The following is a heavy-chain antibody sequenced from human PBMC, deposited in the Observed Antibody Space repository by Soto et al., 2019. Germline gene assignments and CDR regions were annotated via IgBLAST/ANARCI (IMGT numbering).Heavy chain of an antibody. J-gene: IGHJ4*02. CDR2: TSGNNDDT. D-gene: IGHD2-2*01. V-gene: IGHV1-18*04. Sequence: GASVKVSCKASGYTFARYGISWVRQAPGQGLEWMAWTSGNNDDTNYAQKFQGRVTLTTDTSTGTAYMELRSLRSDDTAVYYCARDERGTCTSTSCYYFDYWGQGTLVTVSS. CDR3: ARDERGTCTSTSCYYFDY. CDR1: GYTFARYG.